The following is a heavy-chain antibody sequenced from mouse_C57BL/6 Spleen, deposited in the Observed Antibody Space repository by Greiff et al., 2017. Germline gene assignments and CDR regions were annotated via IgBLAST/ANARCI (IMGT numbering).Heavy chain of an antibody. CDR3: ARWDYYGSSSQAWFAY. CDR2: IYPGSGST. CDR1: GYTFTSYW. Sequence: QVQLQQPGAELVKPGASVKMSCKASGYTFTSYWITWVKQRPGQGLEWIGDIYPGSGSTNYNEKFKSKATLTVDTSSSTAYMQLSSLTSEDSAVYYCARWDYYGSSSQAWFAYWGQGTLVTVSA. J-gene: IGHJ3*01. D-gene: IGHD1-1*01. V-gene: IGHV1-55*01.